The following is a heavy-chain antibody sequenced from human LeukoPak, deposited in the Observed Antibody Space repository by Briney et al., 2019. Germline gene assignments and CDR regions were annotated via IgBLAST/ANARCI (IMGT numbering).Heavy chain of an antibody. CDR3: ARAGSCSSTSCHKLTYYYYYMDV. Sequence: GGSLRLSGAASGFTFSSYSMNWVRQAPGKGLEWVSSISSSSSYIYYADSVKGRFTISRDNAKNSLYLQMNSLRAEDTAVYYCARAGSCSSTSCHKLTYYYYYMDVWGKGTTVTVSS. CDR1: GFTFSSYS. V-gene: IGHV3-21*01. CDR2: ISSSSSYI. J-gene: IGHJ6*03. D-gene: IGHD2-2*01.